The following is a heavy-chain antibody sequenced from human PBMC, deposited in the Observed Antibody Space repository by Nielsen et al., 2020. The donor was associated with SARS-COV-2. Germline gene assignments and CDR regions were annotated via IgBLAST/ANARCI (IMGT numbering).Heavy chain of an antibody. J-gene: IGHJ6*02. CDR2: INPNSGGT. CDR3: ARDLTVTTSNDYYYGMDV. D-gene: IGHD4-17*01. CDR1: GYTFTSYY. Sequence: ASVKVSCKASGYTFTSYYMHWVRQAPGQGLEWMGWINPNSGGTNYAQKFQGWVTMTRDTSISTAYMELSRLRSDDTAVYYCARDLTVTTSNDYYYGMDVWGQGTTVTVSS. V-gene: IGHV1-2*04.